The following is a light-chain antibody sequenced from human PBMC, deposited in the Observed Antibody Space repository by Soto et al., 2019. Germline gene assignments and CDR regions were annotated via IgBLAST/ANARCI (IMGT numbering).Light chain of an antibody. J-gene: IGKJ4*01. V-gene: IGKV1-5*01. CDR1: QSISSW. CDR3: QQYNSYPLT. Sequence: DIQMTQSPSTLSAFVGDRVTITCRASQSISSWLAWYQQKPGKAPKLLIYDASSLESGVPSRFSGSGSGTEFSLAISSLQPDDFATDYCQQYNSYPLTFGGGTKVEIK. CDR2: DAS.